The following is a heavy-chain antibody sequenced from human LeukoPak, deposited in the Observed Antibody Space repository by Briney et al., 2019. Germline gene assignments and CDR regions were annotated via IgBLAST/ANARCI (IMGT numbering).Heavy chain of an antibody. CDR1: GFTVSSNY. Sequence: AGGSLRLSCAASGFTVSSNYMSWVRQAPGRGLEWVSVIYSGGSTYYADSVKGRFTISRDNSKNTLYLQMNSLRAEDTAVYYCARDSGSYSATDAFDIWGQGTMVTVSS. CDR2: IYSGGST. D-gene: IGHD1-26*01. J-gene: IGHJ3*02. V-gene: IGHV3-53*01. CDR3: ARDSGSYSATDAFDI.